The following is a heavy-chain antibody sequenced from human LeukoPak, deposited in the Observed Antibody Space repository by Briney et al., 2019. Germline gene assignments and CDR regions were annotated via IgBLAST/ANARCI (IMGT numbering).Heavy chain of an antibody. V-gene: IGHV1-2*02. D-gene: IGHD3-16*02. J-gene: IGHJ4*02. CDR3: ARVRRYDYVWGSYPY. Sequence: ASVKVSYKASGGTFSSYAISWVRQAPGQGLEWMGWINPNSGGTNYAQKFQGRVTMTRDTSISTAYMELSRLRSDDTAVYYCARVRRYDYVWGSYPYWGQGTLVTVSS. CDR1: GGTFSSYA. CDR2: INPNSGGT.